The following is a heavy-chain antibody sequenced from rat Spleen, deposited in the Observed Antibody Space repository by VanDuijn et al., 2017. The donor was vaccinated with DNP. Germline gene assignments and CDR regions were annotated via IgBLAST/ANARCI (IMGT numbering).Heavy chain of an antibody. D-gene: IGHD1-11*01. J-gene: IGHJ3*01. CDR3: TREGTALFAY. CDR2: IWAGGST. V-gene: IGHV2-72*01. Sequence: QVQLKESGPGLVQPSQTLSLTCTVSGFSLTSNGVGWVRQPLGKGLVWMGTIWAGGSTNYNSAVQSRLSISRDTSKSQVLLKMNSLQTEDTAFYFCTREGTALFAYWGQGTLVTVSS. CDR1: GFSLTSNG.